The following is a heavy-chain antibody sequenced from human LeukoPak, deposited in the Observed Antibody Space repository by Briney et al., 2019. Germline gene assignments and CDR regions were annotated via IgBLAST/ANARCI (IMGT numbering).Heavy chain of an antibody. J-gene: IGHJ6*03. D-gene: IGHD3-16*01. CDR3: ARVGSSFGYYYYMDV. CDR1: GGSISSSSYY. V-gene: IGHV4-39*07. CDR2: IYYSGST. Sequence: SETLSLTCTVSGGSISSSSYYWGWIRQPPGKGLEWIGSIYYSGSTNYNPSLKSRVTISVDTSKNQFSLKLSSVTAADTAVYYCARVGSSFGYYYYMDVWGKGTTVTVSS.